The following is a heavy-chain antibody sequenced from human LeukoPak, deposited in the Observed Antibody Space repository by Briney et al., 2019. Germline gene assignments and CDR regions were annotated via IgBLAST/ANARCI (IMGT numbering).Heavy chain of an antibody. CDR2: ISGSGGST. CDR1: GFTFSSYA. D-gene: IGHD3-22*01. V-gene: IGHV3-23*01. J-gene: IGHJ4*02. Sequence: GGSLRLSCAASGFTFSSYAMSWVRQAPGKGLEWVSAISGSGGSTYYADSVKGRFTISRDSSKNTLYLQMNSLRAEDTAVYYCARETYYYDSSGYYLFDYWGQGTLVTVSS. CDR3: ARETYYYDSSGYYLFDY.